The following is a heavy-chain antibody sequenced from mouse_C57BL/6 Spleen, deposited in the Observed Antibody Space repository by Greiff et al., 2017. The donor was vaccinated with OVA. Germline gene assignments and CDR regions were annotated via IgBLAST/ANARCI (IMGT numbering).Heavy chain of an antibody. D-gene: IGHD1-1*01. CDR3: AREPTVTSFDY. CDR1: GYTFTSYW. V-gene: IGHV1-53*01. Sequence: QVQLQQSGTDLVKPGASVKLSCKASGYTFTSYWMHWVKQRPGQGLEWIGNINPSNGGTNYNEKFKSKATLTEDKSSSTAYMQLSSLTSEDSAVYYCAREPTVTSFDYWGQGTTLTVSS. J-gene: IGHJ2*01. CDR2: INPSNGGT.